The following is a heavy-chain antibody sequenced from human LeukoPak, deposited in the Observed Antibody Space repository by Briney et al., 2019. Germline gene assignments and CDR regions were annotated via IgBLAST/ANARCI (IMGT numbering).Heavy chain of an antibody. J-gene: IGHJ4*02. D-gene: IGHD3-10*01. CDR1: GFTLSSHA. CDR3: ARVGGSNGHPFAY. Sequence: GGSLRLSCAASGFTLSSHAMHWVRQAPGEGLEWVAAIAYDGSSPHYGDSVKGRFIISRDNSKNALYLQMNSLRVEDTGIYYCARVGGSNGHPFAYWGQEPLVTVSS. CDR2: IAYDGSSP. V-gene: IGHV3-30-3*01.